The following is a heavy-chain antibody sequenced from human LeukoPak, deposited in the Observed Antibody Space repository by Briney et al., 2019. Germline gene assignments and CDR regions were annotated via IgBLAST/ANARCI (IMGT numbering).Heavy chain of an antibody. CDR3: AKDGGPSSSGSQFFNY. Sequence: PGGSLRLSCVASGFTFSSSWMSWVRRAPGKGLEWVANIKQDGTEEYYVDSVRGRFSISKDNAKNSLYLQMNSLRVEDTAVYYCAKDGGPSSSGSQFFNYWGQGALVTVSS. J-gene: IGHJ4*02. V-gene: IGHV3-7*03. CDR1: GFTFSSSW. CDR2: IKQDGTEE. D-gene: IGHD1-26*01.